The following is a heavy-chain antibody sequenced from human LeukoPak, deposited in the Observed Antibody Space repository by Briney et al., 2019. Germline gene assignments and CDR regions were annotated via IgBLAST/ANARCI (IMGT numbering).Heavy chain of an antibody. CDR2: INPDGSAR. D-gene: IGHD3-16*01. CDR3: ARDGTLGTVKTA. CDR1: GVTFSNYW. Sequence: TGGSLRLSCAASGVTFSNYWMAWMRQAPGKGLEWVANINPDGSARYYVDSVKGLFSVSRDNAKNSLWLQMDSLRVEDTAVYYCARDGTLGTVKTAWGQGTMVTVSS. J-gene: IGHJ3*01. V-gene: IGHV3-7*01.